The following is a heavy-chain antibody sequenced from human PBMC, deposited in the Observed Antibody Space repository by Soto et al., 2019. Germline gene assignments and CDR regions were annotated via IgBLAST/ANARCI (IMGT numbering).Heavy chain of an antibody. D-gene: IGHD3-22*01. CDR3: MLGSGWKDFDY. CDR2: VYYGGRS. J-gene: IGHJ4*02. CDR1: SAPVSSTTYT. V-gene: IGHV4-39*01. Sequence: PSETLSLTCTVSSAPVSSTTYTWGWIRQPPGKGLEWVASVYYGGRSYYNPTLNSRVTISVDTSKNQFSLKLSSVTAADTAVYYCMLGSGWKDFDYWGQGTLVTVS.